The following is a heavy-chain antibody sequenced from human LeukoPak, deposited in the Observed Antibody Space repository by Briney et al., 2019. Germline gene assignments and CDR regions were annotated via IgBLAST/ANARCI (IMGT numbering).Heavy chain of an antibody. J-gene: IGHJ4*02. CDR3: ERVSMSKY. D-gene: IGHD5/OR15-5a*01. V-gene: IGHV3-23*01. CDR2: ISGSGGST. CDR1: GFTFSSYA. Sequence: GGSLRLSCAASGFTFSSYAMSWVRQAQGKGLEWVSAISGSGGSTYYADSVKGRFTISRDSSKNTLYLQMNNLRAEDTAVYYCERVSMSKYWGQGTLVTVSS.